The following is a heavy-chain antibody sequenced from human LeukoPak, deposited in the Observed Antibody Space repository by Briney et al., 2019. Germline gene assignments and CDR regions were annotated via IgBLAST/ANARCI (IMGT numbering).Heavy chain of an antibody. CDR1: GDSISTGNYY. Sequence: SETLSLTCTVSGDSISTGNYYWNWIRQPAGKGLEWIGRIYPSGSTNYNPSLESRVTISVDTSKNQFSLKLTSVTAADTAVYYCARALWEPLNYWGQGILVTVSS. J-gene: IGHJ4*02. D-gene: IGHD1-26*01. CDR2: IYPSGST. V-gene: IGHV4-61*02. CDR3: ARALWEPLNY.